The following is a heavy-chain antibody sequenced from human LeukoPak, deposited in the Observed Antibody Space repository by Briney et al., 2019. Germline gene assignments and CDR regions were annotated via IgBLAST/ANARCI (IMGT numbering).Heavy chain of an antibody. D-gene: IGHD6-25*01. CDR1: GDSISTAY. CDR3: AGGGQRSFRD. Sequence: SETVSLICSVSGDSISTAYWSWIRQSPEKGLEWIGYIYKIGNTDYNPSLKSRVTISLDTSNNQLSLSLKSVTAADTAVYYCAGGGQRSFRDWGQGTLGTVS. J-gene: IGHJ1*01. CDR2: IYKIGNT. V-gene: IGHV4-59*08.